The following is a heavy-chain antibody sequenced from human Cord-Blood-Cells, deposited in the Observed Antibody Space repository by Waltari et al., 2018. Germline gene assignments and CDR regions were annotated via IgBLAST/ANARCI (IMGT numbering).Heavy chain of an antibody. Sequence: QVQLQQWGAGLLKPSETLSLTCAVYGGSFSGYSWSWIRQPPGKWLEWIWEINHSGSTNYNRSLKSRVTISVDTSKNQFSLKLSSVTAADTAVYYCAVQWERNWFDPWGQGTLVTVSS. D-gene: IGHD1-26*01. V-gene: IGHV4-34*01. CDR1: GGSFSGYS. CDR3: AVQWERNWFDP. CDR2: INHSGST. J-gene: IGHJ5*02.